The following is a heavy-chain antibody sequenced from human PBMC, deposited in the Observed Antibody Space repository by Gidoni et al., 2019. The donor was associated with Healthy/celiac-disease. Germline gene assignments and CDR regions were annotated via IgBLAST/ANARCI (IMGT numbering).Heavy chain of an antibody. CDR1: GYTFTDYI. CDR3: ARELNPYSNFGYGMDV. V-gene: IGHV1-3*01. D-gene: IGHD4-4*01. CDR2: INAGNGNK. J-gene: IGHJ6*02. Sequence: QVQLVQSGAEVKKPGASVKVSCKASGYTFTDYILHWVRQAPGQWLEWMGWINAGNGNKKYSQKFQGRVTITRDTSASTAYMELSGLRSEDTAVYYCARELNPYSNFGYGMDVWGQGTTVTVSS.